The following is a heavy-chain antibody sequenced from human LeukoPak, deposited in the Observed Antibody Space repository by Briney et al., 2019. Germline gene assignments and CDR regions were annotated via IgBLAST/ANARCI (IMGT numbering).Heavy chain of an antibody. D-gene: IGHD1-1*01. V-gene: IGHV3-33*06. CDR3: AKDNPSTGTFDY. Sequence: PGGSLRLSCAASGFTFSSYGMHWVRQAPGKGLEGVAVIWYDGSNKYYEDSVKGRFTISRDNSKNTLYLQMNSLRAEDTAVYYCAKDNPSTGTFDYWGQGILVTVSS. CDR1: GFTFSSYG. CDR2: IWYDGSNK. J-gene: IGHJ4*02.